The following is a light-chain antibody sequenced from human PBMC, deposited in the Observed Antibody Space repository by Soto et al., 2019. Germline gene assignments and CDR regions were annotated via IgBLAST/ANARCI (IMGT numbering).Light chain of an antibody. Sequence: FMLTQPHSVSESPGKTVTISCTRSSGSIASNYVQWYQQRPGSAPTTVIYEDNQRPSGVPDRFSGSIDSSSNSASLTISGLKIEDEADYYCQSYDSSNVVFGGGTKLTVL. CDR1: SGSIASNY. J-gene: IGLJ2*01. V-gene: IGLV6-57*04. CDR2: EDN. CDR3: QSYDSSNVV.